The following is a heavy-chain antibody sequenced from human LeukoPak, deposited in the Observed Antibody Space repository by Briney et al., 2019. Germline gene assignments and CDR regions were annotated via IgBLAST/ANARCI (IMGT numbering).Heavy chain of an antibody. Sequence: SETLSLTCAVYGGSFSGYYWSWIRQPPGKGLEWIGEINHSGSTNYNPSLKSRVTISVDTSKNQFSLKVSSVTAADTAVYYCARLNSYFYGMDVWGQGTTVTVSS. CDR1: GGSFSGYY. CDR2: INHSGST. J-gene: IGHJ6*02. V-gene: IGHV4-34*01. CDR3: ARLNSYFYGMDV.